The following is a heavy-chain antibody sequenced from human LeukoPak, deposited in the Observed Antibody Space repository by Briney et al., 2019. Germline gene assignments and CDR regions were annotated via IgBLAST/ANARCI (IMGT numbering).Heavy chain of an antibody. CDR2: MNPNSGNT. CDR1: GYTFTTYD. CDR3: ARANYYGPGKKDLDY. D-gene: IGHD3-10*01. J-gene: IGHJ4*02. Sequence: GASVKVSCKASGYTFTTYDINWVRQATGQGLEWMGWMNPNSGNTGYAQKFQGRVTMTRNTSMSTACMELNSLRSEDTAVYYCARANYYGPGKKDLDYWGQGTLVTVSS. V-gene: IGHV1-8*01.